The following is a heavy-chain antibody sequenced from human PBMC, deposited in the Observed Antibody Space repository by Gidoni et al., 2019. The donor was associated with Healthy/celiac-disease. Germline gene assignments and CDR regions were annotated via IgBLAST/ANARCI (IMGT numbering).Heavy chain of an antibody. CDR1: GFTFDDYA. D-gene: IGHD6-6*01. Sequence: EVQLVESGGGLVQPGRSLSLSCAASGFTFDDYAMHWVRQAPGKGLEWVSGISWNSGSIGYADSVKGRFTISRDNAKNSLYLQMNSLRAEDTALYYCAKVGLSSSSSKGDWGMDVWGQGTTVTVSS. CDR3: AKVGLSSSSSKGDWGMDV. J-gene: IGHJ6*02. V-gene: IGHV3-9*01. CDR2: ISWNSGSI.